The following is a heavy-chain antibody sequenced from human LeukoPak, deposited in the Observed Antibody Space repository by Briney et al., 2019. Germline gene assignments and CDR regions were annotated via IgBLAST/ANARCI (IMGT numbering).Heavy chain of an antibody. V-gene: IGHV3-23*01. CDR3: AKNVVVKRYFDY. CDR1: GFTFSSYA. Sequence: GGSLRLSCAASGFTFSSYAMSWVRQAPGKGLEWVSGISGSGGSTYYAASVKGRFTISRDNSKNTLYLQMNSLRAEDTAVYYCAKNVVVKRYFDYWGQGTLITVSS. D-gene: IGHD2-15*01. CDR2: ISGSGGST. J-gene: IGHJ4*02.